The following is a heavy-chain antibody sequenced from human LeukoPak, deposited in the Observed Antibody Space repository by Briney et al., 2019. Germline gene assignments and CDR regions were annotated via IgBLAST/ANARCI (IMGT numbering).Heavy chain of an antibody. CDR1: GFTFSNAW. J-gene: IGHJ4*02. D-gene: IGHD1-1*01. Sequence: PGGSLRLSCAASGFTFSNAWMLWVRQAPGKGLEWVGRIKSKAHGGTTDYAAPVKGRFTISRDDSKNTLYLQMNSLKTEDTAVYYCWDTNWNGDWDYWGQGTLVTVSS. CDR2: IKSKAHGGTT. CDR3: WDTNWNGDWDY. V-gene: IGHV3-15*01.